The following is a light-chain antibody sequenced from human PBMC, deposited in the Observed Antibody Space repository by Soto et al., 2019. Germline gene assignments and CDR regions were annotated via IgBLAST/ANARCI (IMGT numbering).Light chain of an antibody. Sequence: QSALTQPASVSGSPGQSISISCTGATSDIGNYNYFSWYQQHPGKAPKLIIYQVSNRPSGVSNRFSGSKSGNTASQTISGLQADDEADYYCSTYTGSNTPYVFGTGTKVTVL. CDR2: QVS. CDR3: STYTGSNTPYV. J-gene: IGLJ1*01. V-gene: IGLV2-14*01. CDR1: TSDIGNYNY.